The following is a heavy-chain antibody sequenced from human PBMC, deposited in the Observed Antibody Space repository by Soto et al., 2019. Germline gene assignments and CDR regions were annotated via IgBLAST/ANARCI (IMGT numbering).Heavy chain of an antibody. CDR1: GFTFSSYA. CDR2: ISYDGSNK. V-gene: IGHV3-30-3*01. Sequence: HPGGSLRLSCAASGFTFSSYAMHWVRQAPGKGLEWVAVISYDGSNKYYADSVKGRFTISRDNSKNTLYLQMNSLRAEDTAVYYCARSEWLLTPHDYWGQGTLVTVSS. J-gene: IGHJ4*02. CDR3: ARSEWLLTPHDY. D-gene: IGHD3-3*01.